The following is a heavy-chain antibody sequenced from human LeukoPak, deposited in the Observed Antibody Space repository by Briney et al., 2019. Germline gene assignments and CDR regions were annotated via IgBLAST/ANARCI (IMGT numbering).Heavy chain of an antibody. CDR3: ARDSSYYSLDY. J-gene: IGHJ4*02. Sequence: PGGSLRLSCAASGFTVSSNYMSWVRQAPGKGLEWVSVIYSGGSTYYADSVKGRFTISRDNAKNSLYLQMNSLRAEDTAVYYCARDSSYYSLDYWGQGTLVTVSS. CDR2: IYSGGST. CDR1: GFTVSSNY. V-gene: IGHV3-53*01. D-gene: IGHD3-10*01.